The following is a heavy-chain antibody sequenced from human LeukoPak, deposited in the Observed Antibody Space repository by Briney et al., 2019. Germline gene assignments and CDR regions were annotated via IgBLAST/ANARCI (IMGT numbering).Heavy chain of an antibody. V-gene: IGHV4-34*01. J-gene: IGHJ4*02. Sequence: PSETLSLTCAVYGGSFSGYYWSWMRQPPGKGLEWIGEINHSGSTNYNPSLKSRVTISVDTSKNQFSLKLSSVTAADTAVFYCARERGAVADWGQGTLVTVSS. CDR1: GGSFSGYY. D-gene: IGHD6-19*01. CDR3: ARERGAVAD. CDR2: INHSGST.